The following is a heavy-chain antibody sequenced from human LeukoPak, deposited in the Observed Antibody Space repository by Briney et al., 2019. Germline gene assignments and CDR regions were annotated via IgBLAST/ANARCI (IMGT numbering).Heavy chain of an antibody. Sequence: GGSLRLSCAASGFTFANYWMSWVRQAPGKGLEWVANIKQDGNDKYYVDSVKGRFTISRDNSKNTLYVQMNSLRAEDTAVYYCAKDSDPYSSGWYYYYGMDVWGQGTTVTVSS. CDR2: IKQDGNDK. CDR1: GFTFANYW. CDR3: AKDSDPYSSGWYYYYGMDV. D-gene: IGHD6-25*01. V-gene: IGHV3-7*01. J-gene: IGHJ6*02.